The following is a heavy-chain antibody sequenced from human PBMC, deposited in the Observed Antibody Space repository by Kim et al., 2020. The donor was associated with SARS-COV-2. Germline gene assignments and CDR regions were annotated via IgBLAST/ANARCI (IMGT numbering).Heavy chain of an antibody. CDR2: IIPILGIE. J-gene: IGHJ6*02. D-gene: IGHD3-10*01. V-gene: IGHV1-69*04. CDR1: GGTFSSYA. CDR3: ASQITMVRGVITNYGMDV. Sequence: SVKVSCKASGGTFSSYAISWVRQAPGQGLEWMGRIIPILGIENYAQKFQGRVTITADKSTSTAYMELSSLRSEDTAVYYCASQITMVRGVITNYGMDVWGQGTTVTVSS.